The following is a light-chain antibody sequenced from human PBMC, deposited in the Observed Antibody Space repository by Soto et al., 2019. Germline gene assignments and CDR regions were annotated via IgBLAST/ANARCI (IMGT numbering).Light chain of an antibody. CDR1: QRVSSGY. CDR3: QQYNNLPWT. Sequence: QTPGSMSLTQGERATLSCRASQRVSSGYLAWYQQKPGQAPRLLIYGASTRATGIPARFSGSGSGTEFTLTCNILQSEDFALYYCQQYNNLPWTFGEGTKVDIK. J-gene: IGKJ1*01. CDR2: GAS. V-gene: IGKV3-15*01.